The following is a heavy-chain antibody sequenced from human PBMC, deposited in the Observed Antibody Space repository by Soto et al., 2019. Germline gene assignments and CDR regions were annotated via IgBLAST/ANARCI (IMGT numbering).Heavy chain of an antibody. Sequence: PGGSLRLSCAASGFTFSSYGMHWVRQAPGKGLEWVAVIWYDGSNKYYADSVKGRFTISRDNSKNTLYLQMNSLRAEDTAEYYCARDTIDYYGSGSLRYWGQGTLVTVSS. D-gene: IGHD3-10*01. CDR2: IWYDGSNK. V-gene: IGHV3-33*01. CDR3: ARDTIDYYGSGSLRY. CDR1: GFTFSSYG. J-gene: IGHJ4*02.